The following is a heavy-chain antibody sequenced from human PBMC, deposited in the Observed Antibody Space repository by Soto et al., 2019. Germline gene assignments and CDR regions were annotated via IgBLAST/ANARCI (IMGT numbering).Heavy chain of an antibody. J-gene: IGHJ4*02. CDR1: GFSLSTTGEG. V-gene: IGHV2-5*01. D-gene: IGHD3-22*01. CDR3: AHSSSLTLYRTSGYSFDY. Sequence: GSAPTLVNTRHTLTLTCVFSGFSLSTTGEGVAWIRQPPGKALEWLALIYWNDDNRYSPSLKSRLTVTKDTSKNRVVLTMTNIDPVDTATYFCAHSSSLTLYRTSGYSFDYWGQGLLVTVSS. CDR2: IYWNDDN.